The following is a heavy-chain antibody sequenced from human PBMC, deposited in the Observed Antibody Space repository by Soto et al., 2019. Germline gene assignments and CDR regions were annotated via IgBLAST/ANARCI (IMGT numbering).Heavy chain of an antibody. V-gene: IGHV3-30*03. CDR1: GFTFSSYG. CDR3: VTSSPVQSTIYYYYYDMDV. CDR2: ISFDGRNE. Sequence: QVHLVESGGGVVQPGRSLRISCVASGFTFSSYGFHWVRQAPGKGLEWVAIISFDGRNEFYADSVRGRFNISRDNSRNTLYLQMNSLRPEDTAVYYCVTSSPVQSTIYYYYYDMDVWGKGTTVTVSS. J-gene: IGHJ6*03. D-gene: IGHD3-10*01.